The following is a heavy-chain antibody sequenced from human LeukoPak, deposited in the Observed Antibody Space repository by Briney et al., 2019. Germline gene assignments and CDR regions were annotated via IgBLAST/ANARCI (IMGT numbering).Heavy chain of an antibody. CDR2: VELSGSYN. CDR1: GYSFTSFW. V-gene: IGHV5-10-1*01. CDR3: ATDPRTDYDILTGYYVL. D-gene: IGHD3-9*01. Sequence: GESLRISCQGSGYSFTSFWISWVRQIPGKGLEWMGRVELSGSYNNYSPSFQCHVTISADESIITASLQLRSRKGSDTAMYECATDPRTDYDILTGYYVLWGQGTLVTVSS. J-gene: IGHJ4*02.